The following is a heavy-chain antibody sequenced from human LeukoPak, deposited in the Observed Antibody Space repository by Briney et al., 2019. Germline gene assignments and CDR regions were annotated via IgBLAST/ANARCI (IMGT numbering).Heavy chain of an antibody. CDR3: AKQRCIGDSCYRGEADWFDP. Sequence: GESLQISCKGSGSSFTSFWIGWVRQLPGKGLEWMGIIYPGDSETLYSPSFQGQVTISADKSINTAYLQWSSLKASDSAMYYCAKQRCIGDSCYRGEADWFDPWGQGTLVTVSS. D-gene: IGHD2-15*01. CDR1: GSSFTSFW. CDR2: IYPGDSET. V-gene: IGHV5-51*01. J-gene: IGHJ5*02.